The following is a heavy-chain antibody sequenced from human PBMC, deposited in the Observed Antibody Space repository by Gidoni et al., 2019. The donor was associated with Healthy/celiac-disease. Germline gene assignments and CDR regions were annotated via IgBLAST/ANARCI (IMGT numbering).Heavy chain of an antibody. CDR1: VFTFSSYR. V-gene: IGHV3-21*01. J-gene: IGHJ4*02. CDR3: ARDLVEMATISPFDY. D-gene: IGHD5-12*01. CDR2: ISSSSSYI. Sequence: EVQLVQSGGGLVKPGGSLRLSCPASVFTFSSYRMNWVPQAPGKGLEWVSAISSSSSYIYYADSVKGRFTISRDNAKNSLYLQMNSLRAEDTAVYYCARDLVEMATISPFDYWGQGTLVTVSS.